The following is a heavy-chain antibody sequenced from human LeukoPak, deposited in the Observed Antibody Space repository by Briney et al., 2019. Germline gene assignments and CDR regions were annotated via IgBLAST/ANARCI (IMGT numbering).Heavy chain of an antibody. CDR3: ARGQAYYDILTGYFPPGD. D-gene: IGHD3-9*01. V-gene: IGHV1-46*01. J-gene: IGHJ4*02. Sequence: ASVKVSCKASGYTFTSYYMHWVRQAPGQGLEWMGIINPSGGSTSYAQKFQGRVTITADESTSTAYMELSSLRSEDTAVYYCARGQAYYDILTGYFPPGDWGQGTLVTVSS. CDR1: GYTFTSYY. CDR2: INPSGGST.